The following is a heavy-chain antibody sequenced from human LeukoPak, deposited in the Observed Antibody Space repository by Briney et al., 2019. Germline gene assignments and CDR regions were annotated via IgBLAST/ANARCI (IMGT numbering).Heavy chain of an antibody. J-gene: IGHJ4*02. CDR1: GFSLNTGGMC. CDR2: IDWSDNK. CDR3: ARSDTVTIFDY. V-gene: IGHV2-70*12. D-gene: IGHD4-17*01. Sequence: SGPTLVNPNQTLTLTCTFSGFSLNTGGMCVHWIRQPLGKAPEWLGRIDWSDNKYYNSSLRTRLSVSKDTSTNQVVLTMANMDPVDTAIYYCARSDTVTIFDYWGQGILVTVSS.